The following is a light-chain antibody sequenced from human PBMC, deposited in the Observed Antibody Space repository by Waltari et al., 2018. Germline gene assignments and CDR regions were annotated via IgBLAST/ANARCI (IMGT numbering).Light chain of an antibody. Sequence: EIVLTQSPVTLSLSPVDTATLPCRASQSIGSYLAWYQRKPGQAPRLLIYDASNRAAGIPPRFSGGGSGTDFTLTISGLEPEDFAVYYCQHRNTGLTFGGGTKVEIE. J-gene: IGKJ4*01. CDR1: QSIGSY. CDR3: QHRNTGLT. CDR2: DAS. V-gene: IGKV3-11*01.